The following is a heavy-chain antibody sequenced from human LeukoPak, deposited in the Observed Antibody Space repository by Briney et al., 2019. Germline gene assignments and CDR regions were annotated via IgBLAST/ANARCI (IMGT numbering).Heavy chain of an antibody. CDR1: GYTFTSYG. CDR2: ISAYNGNT. V-gene: IGHV1-18*01. Sequence: ASVKVSCKASGYTFTSYGISWVRQAPGQGLEWMGWISAYNGNTNYAQKLQGRVTMTTDTSTSTAYMELRSLRSDDTAVYYCARVRGYYYNSSGSIDYWGQGTLVTVSS. D-gene: IGHD3-22*01. J-gene: IGHJ4*02. CDR3: ARVRGYYYNSSGSIDY.